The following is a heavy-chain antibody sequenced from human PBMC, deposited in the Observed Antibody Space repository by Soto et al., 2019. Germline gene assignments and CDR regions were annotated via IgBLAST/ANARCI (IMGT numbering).Heavy chain of an antibody. CDR2: IIPIFGTA. Sequence: QVQLVQSGAEVKKPGSSVKVSCKASGGTFSSYAISWVRQARGQGLEWMGGIIPIFGTANYAQKFQGRVTITADDSTSTAYMELSSLRSEDTAVYYCARVPYCISTSCYRWFDPWGQGTLVTVSS. CDR1: GGTFSSYA. D-gene: IGHD2-2*02. CDR3: ARVPYCISTSCYRWFDP. V-gene: IGHV1-69*12. J-gene: IGHJ5*02.